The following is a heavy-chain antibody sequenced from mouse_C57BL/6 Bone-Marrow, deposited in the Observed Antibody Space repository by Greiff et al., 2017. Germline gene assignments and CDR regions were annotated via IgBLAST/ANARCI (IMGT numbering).Heavy chain of an antibody. CDR2: INPNYGTT. V-gene: IGHV1-39*01. Sequence: VQLQQSGPELVKPGASVKISCKASGYSFTDYNMNWVKQSNGKSLEWIGVINPNYGTTSYNQKFKGKATLTVDKSSSTAYMQLNSLTSEYSAVDYSARGYDYDYAMDYWGQGTSVTVSS. CDR3: ARGYDYDYAMDY. D-gene: IGHD2-4*01. CDR1: GYSFTDYN. J-gene: IGHJ4*01.